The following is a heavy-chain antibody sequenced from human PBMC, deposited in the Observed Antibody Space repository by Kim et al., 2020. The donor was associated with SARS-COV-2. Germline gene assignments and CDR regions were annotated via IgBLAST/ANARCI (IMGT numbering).Heavy chain of an antibody. CDR1: GFTFSNAW. Sequence: GGSLRLSCAASGFTFSNAWMSWVRQAPGKGLEWVGRIKSKTDGGTTDYAAPVKGRFTISRDDSKNTLYLQMNSLKTEDTAVYYCTSPTWDYGGNWGLDWGQGTLVTVSS. D-gene: IGHD4-17*01. CDR3: TSPTWDYGGNWGLD. CDR2: IKSKTDGGTT. V-gene: IGHV3-15*01. J-gene: IGHJ4*02.